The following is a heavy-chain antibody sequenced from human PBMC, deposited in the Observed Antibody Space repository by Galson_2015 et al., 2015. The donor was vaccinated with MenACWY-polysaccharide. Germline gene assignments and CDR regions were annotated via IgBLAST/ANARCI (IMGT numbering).Heavy chain of an antibody. D-gene: IGHD6-13*01. Sequence: SLRLSCAASAFTLHRYLIHWVRQAPGKGLEWVAAMSHDGYSKYYIDSAKARFAISRDSSNNVVHLQMDSLRPEDTAVYYCAIEGGSSSLSGFFDPWGQGTLVTVSS. V-gene: IGHV3-30*09. CDR2: MSHDGYSK. CDR1: AFTLHRYL. J-gene: IGHJ5*02. CDR3: AIEGGSSSLSGFFDP.